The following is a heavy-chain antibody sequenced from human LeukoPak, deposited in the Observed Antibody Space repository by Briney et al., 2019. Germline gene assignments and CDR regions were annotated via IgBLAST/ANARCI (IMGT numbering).Heavy chain of an antibody. D-gene: IGHD6-19*01. Sequence: ASVKVSCKASGYTFTGYYMHWVRQAPGQGLGWMGWINPNSGGTNYAQKFQGRVTMTRDTSISTAYMELSRLRSDDTAVYYCATDHLKQWLRKEDYYYGMDVWGQGTTVTVSS. CDR2: INPNSGGT. V-gene: IGHV1-2*02. CDR3: ATDHLKQWLRKEDYYYGMDV. CDR1: GYTFTGYY. J-gene: IGHJ6*02.